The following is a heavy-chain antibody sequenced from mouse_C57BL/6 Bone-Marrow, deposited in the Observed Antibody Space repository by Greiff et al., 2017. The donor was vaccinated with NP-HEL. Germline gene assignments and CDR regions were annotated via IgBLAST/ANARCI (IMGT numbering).Heavy chain of an antibody. D-gene: IGHD3-1*01. J-gene: IGHJ3*01. V-gene: IGHV10-1*01. CDR3: VRHGLPPCAY. CDR1: GFSFNTYA. Sequence: EVKLMESGGGLVQPKGSLTLSCAASGFSFNTYAMNWVRQAPGKGLEWVARIRSKSNNYATYYADSVKDRFTISRDDSESMLYLQMNNLKTEDTAMYYCVRHGLPPCAYWGQGTLVTVSA. CDR2: IRSKSNNYAT.